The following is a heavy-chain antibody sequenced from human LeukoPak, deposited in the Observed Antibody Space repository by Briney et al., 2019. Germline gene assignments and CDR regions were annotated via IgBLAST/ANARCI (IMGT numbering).Heavy chain of an antibody. Sequence: SETLSLTCTVSGYSISSGYYWGWIRQPPGKGLEWIGSIYHSGNTYYNPSLKSRVTISVDTSKNQFSLRLSSVTAADTAVYYCARGHWRFDPWGQGTLVTVSS. CDR2: IYHSGNT. CDR3: ARGHWRFDP. D-gene: IGHD3-3*01. V-gene: IGHV4-38-2*02. CDR1: GYSISSGYY. J-gene: IGHJ5*02.